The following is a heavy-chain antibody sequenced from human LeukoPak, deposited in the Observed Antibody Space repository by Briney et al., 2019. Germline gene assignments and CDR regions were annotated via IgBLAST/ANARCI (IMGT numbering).Heavy chain of an antibody. V-gene: IGHV4-34*01. CDR3: ARAGMVRGGRTDYYFDY. CDR2: INHSGST. J-gene: IGHJ4*02. Sequence: SETLSLTCAVYGGSFSGYYWSWIRQPPGKGLEWIGEINHSGSTNYNPSLKSRVTISVDTSKNQFSLKLSSVTAADTAVYYCARAGMVRGGRTDYYFDYRGQGTLVTVSS. CDR1: GGSFSGYY. D-gene: IGHD3-10*01.